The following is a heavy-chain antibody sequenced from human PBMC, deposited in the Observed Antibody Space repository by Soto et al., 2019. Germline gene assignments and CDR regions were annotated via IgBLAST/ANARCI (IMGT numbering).Heavy chain of an antibody. CDR1: GGSVSSGIYY. Sequence: LSLTCTVSGGSVSSGIYYWSWIRQPPGKGLEWIGYIYYSGSTNYNPSLKSRVTISVDTSKNQFSLKLSPVTAADTAVYYCARGSSSSSGDWFDPWGQGTLVTVSS. CDR2: IYYSGST. D-gene: IGHD6-6*01. CDR3: ARGSSSSSGDWFDP. V-gene: IGHV4-61*01. J-gene: IGHJ5*02.